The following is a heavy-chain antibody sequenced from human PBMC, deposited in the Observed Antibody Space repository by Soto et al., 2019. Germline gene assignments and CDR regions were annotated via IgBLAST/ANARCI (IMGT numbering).Heavy chain of an antibody. J-gene: IGHJ6*02. V-gene: IGHV1-2*04. Sequence: QVQLVQSGAEVKKPGASVKVSCKASGYTFTGYYMHWVRQAPGQGLEWMGWINPNSGGTNYAQKFQGWVTMTRDTSISTAYMELSRLRSDDTAVYYCARDRVAVAASSNYYYYYGMDVWGQGTTVTVSS. CDR1: GYTFTGYY. D-gene: IGHD6-19*01. CDR3: ARDRVAVAASSNYYYYYGMDV. CDR2: INPNSGGT.